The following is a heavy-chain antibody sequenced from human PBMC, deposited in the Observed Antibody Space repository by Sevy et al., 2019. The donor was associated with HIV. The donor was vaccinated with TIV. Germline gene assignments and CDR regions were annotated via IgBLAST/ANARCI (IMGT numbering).Heavy chain of an antibody. V-gene: IGHV3-30*04. CDR3: ARDADWSLNY. D-gene: IGHD3-9*01. CDR2: ISHDTTVK. J-gene: IGHJ4*02. Sequence: GGSLRLSCAASGFTFSDYVMHWVRQAPGKGLEWLARISHDTTVKYYADSLKGRFTISRDNSKNTLHLQMNSLRHEDTAVYHCARDADWSLNYWGQGTLVTVSS. CDR1: GFTFSDYV.